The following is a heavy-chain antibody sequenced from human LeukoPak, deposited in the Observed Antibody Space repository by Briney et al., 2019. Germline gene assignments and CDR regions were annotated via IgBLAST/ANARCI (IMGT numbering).Heavy chain of an antibody. Sequence: PGGSLRLSCAASGFTFSNLWMSWVRQAPGKGLKWVANIKQDGSEKYYVDSVKGRFTISRDNAQNSLYLQMNSLRAEDTAVYYCARDRSGDSGSYFDYWGQGTLVTVSS. J-gene: IGHJ4*02. D-gene: IGHD1-26*01. CDR3: ARDRSGDSGSYFDY. CDR2: IKQDGSEK. CDR1: GFTFSNLW. V-gene: IGHV3-7*01.